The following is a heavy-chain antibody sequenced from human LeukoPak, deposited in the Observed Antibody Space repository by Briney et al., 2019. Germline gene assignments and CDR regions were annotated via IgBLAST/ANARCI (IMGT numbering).Heavy chain of an antibody. Sequence: GESLKISCKGSGYSFTSYWIGWVRQMPGKGLEWMGIIYPGDSGTRYSPSFQGQVTISADKSISTAYLQWSSLKASDTAMYYCARHSGDGYNLTRGWLLPYYFDYWGQGTLVTVSS. CDR2: IYPGDSGT. CDR1: GYSFTSYW. CDR3: ARHSGDGYNLTRGWLLPYYFDY. D-gene: IGHD5-24*01. J-gene: IGHJ4*02. V-gene: IGHV5-51*01.